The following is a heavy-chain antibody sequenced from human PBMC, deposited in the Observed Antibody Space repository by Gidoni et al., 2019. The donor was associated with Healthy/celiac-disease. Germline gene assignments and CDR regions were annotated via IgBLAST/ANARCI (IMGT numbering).Heavy chain of an antibody. CDR3: ARHVDSSMYYFDY. D-gene: IGHD6-13*01. J-gene: IGHJ4*02. V-gene: IGHV4-39*01. CDR2: IYYSGST. CDR1: GASISSSSYY. Sequence: QLQLQESGPGLVRPSETLSLTCTVSGASISSSSYYCGWIRQPPGQGLEWIGIIYYSGSTNYNPCLKGRVTISVDTSKNQFSLKLSSVTAADTAVYYCARHVDSSMYYFDYWGQGTLVTVSS.